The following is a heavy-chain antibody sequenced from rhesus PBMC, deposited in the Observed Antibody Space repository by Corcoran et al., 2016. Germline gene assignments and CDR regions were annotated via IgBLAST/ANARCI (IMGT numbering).Heavy chain of an antibody. D-gene: IGHD4-23*01. CDR2: IGSSGST. V-gene: IGHV4-165*01. CDR3: AREAPLTSNQFDY. CDR1: GGSISGSW. Sequence: QLQLQESGPGLVKPSETLSLTCAVSGGSISGSWCRWSRQPPGKGREWLGGIGSSGSTDYNPSLKGRVTISRDTSKNQFSLKLSSVTAADTAVYYCAREAPLTSNQFDYWGQGVLVTVSS. J-gene: IGHJ4*01.